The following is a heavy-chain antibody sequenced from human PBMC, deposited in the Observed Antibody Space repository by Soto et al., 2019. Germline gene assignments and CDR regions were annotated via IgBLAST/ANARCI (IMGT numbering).Heavy chain of an antibody. J-gene: IGHJ4*02. CDR3: DRYSLSTVTTDY. V-gene: IGHV4-30-4*01. CDR1: GGSISSGDYY. Sequence: SETLSLTCTVSGGSISSGDYYWSWIRQPPGKGLERIGYIYYSGSTYYNPSLKSRVTISVDTSKNQFSLKLSSVTAAETAVYYCDRYSLSTVTTDYWGQGTLVTVSS. D-gene: IGHD4-17*01. CDR2: IYYSGST.